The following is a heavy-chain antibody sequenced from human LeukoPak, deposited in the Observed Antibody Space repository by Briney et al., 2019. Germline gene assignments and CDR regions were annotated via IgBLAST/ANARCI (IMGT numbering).Heavy chain of an antibody. CDR1: GFTFSSYA. J-gene: IGHJ4*02. Sequence: GGSLRLSCAASGFTFSSYAMSGVRQAPGKGLEWASAISGSGGSTYYADSVKGRFTISRDNSKNTLYLQMNSLRAEDTAVYYCAKGRLGGYALDYWGQGTLVTVSS. V-gene: IGHV3-23*01. CDR2: ISGSGGST. D-gene: IGHD3-22*01. CDR3: AKGRLGGYALDY.